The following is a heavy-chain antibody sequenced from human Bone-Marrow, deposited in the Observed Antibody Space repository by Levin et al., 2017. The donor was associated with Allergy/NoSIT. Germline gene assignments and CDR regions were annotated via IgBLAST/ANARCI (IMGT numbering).Heavy chain of an antibody. Sequence: GESLKISCKGSGYRFTTYWIGWVRQMPGKGLEWMGIIYPGDSDIRYSPSFQGQVTISADKSISTAFLQWSSLKASDTAMYYCARQASGQNHFDYWGQGTLVTVSS. CDR1: GYRFTTYW. CDR3: ARQASGQNHFDY. J-gene: IGHJ4*02. CDR2: IYPGDSDI. D-gene: IGHD2-8*02. V-gene: IGHV5-51*01.